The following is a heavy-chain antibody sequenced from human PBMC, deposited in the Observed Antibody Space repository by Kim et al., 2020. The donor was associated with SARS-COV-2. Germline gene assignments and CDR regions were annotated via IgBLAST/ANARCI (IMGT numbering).Heavy chain of an antibody. J-gene: IGHJ4*02. Sequence: GGSLRLSCAASGFTFSSYSMNWVRQAPGKGLEWVSSISGSSSTIYYADSVKGRFTISRDNAKNSLYLQMNSLRDEDTAVYYCARIQMQGWTLRGSAFDYWGQGTLVTVSS. V-gene: IGHV3-48*02. CDR1: GFTFSSYS. CDR2: ISGSSSTI. CDR3: ARIQMQGWTLRGSAFDY. D-gene: IGHD3-3*01.